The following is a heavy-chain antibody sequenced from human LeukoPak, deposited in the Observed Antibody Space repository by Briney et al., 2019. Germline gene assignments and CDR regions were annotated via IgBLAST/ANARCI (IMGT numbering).Heavy chain of an antibody. D-gene: IGHD5-12*01. J-gene: IGHJ4*02. CDR3: AKDRVATI. V-gene: IGHV3-23*01. Sequence: XWXRQXXGKGLEWVSAISGSGGSTYYADSVKGRFTISRDNSKNTLYLQMNSLRAEDTAVYYCAKDRVATIGGQGTLVTVSS. CDR2: ISGSGGST.